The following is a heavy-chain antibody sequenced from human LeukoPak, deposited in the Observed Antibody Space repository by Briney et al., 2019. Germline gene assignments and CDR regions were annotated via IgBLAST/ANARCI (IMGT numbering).Heavy chain of an antibody. CDR2: MNPNSGNT. J-gene: IGHJ2*01. D-gene: IGHD4-17*01. V-gene: IGHV1-8*01. Sequence: ASVKVSCKASGYTFTSYDINWVRQATGQGLEWMGWMNPNSGNTGYAQKFQGRVTMTRNTSISTAYMELSSLRSEDTAVYYCARINPPPRRPHMTTVTFDLWGRGTLVTVSS. CDR1: GYTFTSYD. CDR3: ARINPPPRRPHMTTVTFDL.